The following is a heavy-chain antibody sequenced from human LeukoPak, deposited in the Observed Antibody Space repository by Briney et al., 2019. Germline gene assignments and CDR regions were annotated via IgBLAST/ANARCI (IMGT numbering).Heavy chain of an antibody. J-gene: IGHJ4*02. CDR3: ARDGRNYYDSSGYPDY. CDR2: IIPILGIA. D-gene: IGHD3-22*01. CDR1: GGTFSSYA. V-gene: IGHV1-69*04. Sequence: ASVKVSCKASGGTFSSYAISWVRQAPGQGLEWMRRIIPILGIANYAQKFQGRVTITADKSTSTAYMELSSLRSEDTAVYYCARDGRNYYDSSGYPDYWGQGTLVTVSS.